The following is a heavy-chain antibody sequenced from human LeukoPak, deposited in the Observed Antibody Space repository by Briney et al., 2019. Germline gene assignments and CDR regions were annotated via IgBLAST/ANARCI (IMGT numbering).Heavy chain of an antibody. CDR1: GYTLTELS. J-gene: IGHJ1*01. CDR3: AGDARLRYSSSWYEGNFQH. V-gene: IGHV1-24*01. CDR2: FDPEDGET. Sequence: ASVKVSCKVSGYTLTELSMHWVRQAPGKGLEWMGGFDPEDGETIYAQKFQGRVTMTTDTSTNTAYMELRSLRSDDTAVYYCAGDARLRYSSSWYEGNFQHWGQGTLVTVSS. D-gene: IGHD6-13*01.